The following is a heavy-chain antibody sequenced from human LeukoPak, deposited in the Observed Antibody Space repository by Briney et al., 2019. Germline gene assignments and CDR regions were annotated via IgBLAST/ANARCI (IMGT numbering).Heavy chain of an antibody. V-gene: IGHV3-23*01. Sequence: GGSLRLSCAASGFTFSSYAMSWVRQAPGKGLEWVSAISGSGGSTYYADSVKGRFTISRDNAKNSLYLQMNSLRAEDTALYYCAKDMRAVAGTFDYWGQGTLVTVSS. J-gene: IGHJ4*02. CDR3: AKDMRAVAGTFDY. D-gene: IGHD6-19*01. CDR2: ISGSGGST. CDR1: GFTFSSYA.